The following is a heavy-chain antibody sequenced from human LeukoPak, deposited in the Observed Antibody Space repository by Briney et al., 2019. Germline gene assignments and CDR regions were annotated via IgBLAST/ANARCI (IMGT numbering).Heavy chain of an antibody. Sequence: KTSETLSLTCTVSGDSMNNYYWSWIRQPPGKGLEWIGNIFYSGNTNYNPSLKSRVTISVDTSKNQFSLKLSSVTAADTAVYYCARQTGWVKSSYYFDSWGQGTLITVSS. J-gene: IGHJ4*02. CDR3: ARQTGWVKSSYYFDS. D-gene: IGHD5-24*01. CDR1: GDSMNNYY. CDR2: IFYSGNT. V-gene: IGHV4-59*01.